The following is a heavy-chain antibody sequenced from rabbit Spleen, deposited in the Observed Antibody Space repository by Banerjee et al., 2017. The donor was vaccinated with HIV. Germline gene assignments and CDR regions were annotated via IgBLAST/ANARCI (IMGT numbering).Heavy chain of an antibody. Sequence: QSLEESGGDLVKPGASLTLTCTASGFSLSSSYWICWVRQAPGKGLEWIACIGAGSGGNTYYASWAKGLFIISKTSSTTVTLQMTSLTAADTATFFCARGDGGSHYYGLRGPGTLVTVS. CDR2: IGAGSGGNT. CDR3: ARGDGGSHYYGL. D-gene: IGHD8-1*01. CDR1: GFSLSSSYW. J-gene: IGHJ4*01. V-gene: IGHV1S40*01.